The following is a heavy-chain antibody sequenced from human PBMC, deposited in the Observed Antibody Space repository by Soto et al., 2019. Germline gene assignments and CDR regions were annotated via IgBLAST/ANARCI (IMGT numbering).Heavy chain of an antibody. CDR1: GFTFSSYA. D-gene: IGHD2-15*01. CDR3: TKRRGAGGHFDY. V-gene: IGHV3-23*01. J-gene: IGHJ4*02. CDR2: VSIGGST. Sequence: DVQLLESGGGLVQPEGSLRLSCAASGFTFSSYAMGWVRQGPGKGLEWVAVVSIGGSTHYADSVRGRFTISRDNSKNTRSLQINSLTAEDTAVYFCTKRRGAGGHFDYWGQGALVTVSS.